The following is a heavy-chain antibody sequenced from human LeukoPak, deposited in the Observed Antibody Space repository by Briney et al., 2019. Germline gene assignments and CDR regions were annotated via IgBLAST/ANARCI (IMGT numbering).Heavy chain of an antibody. J-gene: IGHJ4*02. Sequence: SETLSLTCTVSGGSISSYYWSWIRQPPGKGLGWIGYIYYSGSTNYNPSLKSRVTISVDTSKNQFSLKLSSVTAADTAVYYCARSIWFGELLPDYWGQGTLVTVSS. CDR1: GGSISSYY. CDR3: ARSIWFGELLPDY. D-gene: IGHD3-10*01. V-gene: IGHV4-59*08. CDR2: IYYSGST.